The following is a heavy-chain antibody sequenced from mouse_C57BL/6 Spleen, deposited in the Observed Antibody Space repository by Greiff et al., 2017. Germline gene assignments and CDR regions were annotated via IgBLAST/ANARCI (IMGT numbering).Heavy chain of an antibody. Sequence: QVQLKQSGAELVKPGASVKISCKASGYAFSSYWMNWVKQRPGKGLEWIGQIYPGDGDTNYNGKFKGKDTLTADKSSSTAYMQLSSLTSEDSAVYFCARRAAQGRDFDYWGQGTTLTVSS. V-gene: IGHV1-80*01. J-gene: IGHJ2*01. CDR2: IYPGDGDT. CDR1: GYAFSSYW. CDR3: ARRAAQGRDFDY. D-gene: IGHD3-2*02.